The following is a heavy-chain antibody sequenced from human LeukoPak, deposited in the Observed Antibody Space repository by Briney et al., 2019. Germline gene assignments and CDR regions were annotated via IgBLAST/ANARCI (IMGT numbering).Heavy chain of an antibody. CDR3: AKDPSGGYSGYDWPYFDY. J-gene: IGHJ4*02. Sequence: GGSLRLSCAASGFTFSSYAMSWVRQAPGKGLEWVSAISGSGGSTYYADSVKGRFTISRDNSKNTLYLQMNSLRAEDTAVYYCAKDPSGGYSGYDWPYFDYWGQGTLVTVSS. CDR1: GFTFSSYA. D-gene: IGHD5-12*01. CDR2: ISGSGGST. V-gene: IGHV3-23*01.